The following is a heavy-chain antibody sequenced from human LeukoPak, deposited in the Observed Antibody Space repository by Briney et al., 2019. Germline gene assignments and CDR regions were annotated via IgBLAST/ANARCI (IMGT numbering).Heavy chain of an antibody. J-gene: IGHJ3*02. D-gene: IGHD2-15*01. CDR2: IIGSSGTT. CDR3: ASRPPEGPREYCSGGSCYSGAFDI. Sequence: PGGSLRLSCVASGFSFNNYAMNWVRQAPGKGLEWVSLIIGSSGTTFYADSVKGRFTISRDKSKSTLYLQMNSLRAEDTAVYYCASRPPEGPREYCSGGSCYSGAFDIWGQGTMVTVSS. CDR1: GFSFNNYA. V-gene: IGHV3-23*01.